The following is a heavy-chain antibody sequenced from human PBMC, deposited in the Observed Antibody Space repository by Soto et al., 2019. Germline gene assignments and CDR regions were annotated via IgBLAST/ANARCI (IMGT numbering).Heavy chain of an antibody. CDR3: ATSRRSGGYDAFDY. V-gene: IGHV1-46*03. D-gene: IGHD5-12*01. CDR1: GYTFTSYY. CDR2: INPGGGST. Sequence: ASVKVSCKTSGYTFTSYYIHWVRQAPGQGLEWMGMINPGGGSTTHAQMFQGRVTMTRDTSTSTVYMELSSLRSEDTAVYYCATSRRSGGYDAFDYWGQGTLVTVSS. J-gene: IGHJ4*02.